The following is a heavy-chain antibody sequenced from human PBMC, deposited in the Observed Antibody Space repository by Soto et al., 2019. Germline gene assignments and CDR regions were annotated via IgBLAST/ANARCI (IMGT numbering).Heavy chain of an antibody. V-gene: IGHV3-30*18. Sequence: QVQLVESGGGVVQPGRSLRLSCAASGFTFSSYGMHWVRQAPGKGLEWVAVISYDGSNKYYADSVKGRFTISRDNSKNTLYLQMNSLRAEDAAVYYCAKGGEDVLRYVDWFPWGQGTLVTVSS. D-gene: IGHD3-9*01. CDR1: GFTFSSYG. CDR3: AKGGEDVLRYVDWFP. CDR2: ISYDGSNK. J-gene: IGHJ5*02.